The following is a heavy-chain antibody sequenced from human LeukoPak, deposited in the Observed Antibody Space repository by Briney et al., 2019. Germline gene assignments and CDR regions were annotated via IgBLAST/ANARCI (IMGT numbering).Heavy chain of an antibody. CDR1: GGTFSSYA. V-gene: IGHV1-69*06. CDR3: ARSTGVRGSYYFDY. CDR2: IIPIFGTA. Sequence: SVKVSCKASGGTFSSYAISWVRQAPGQGLEWMGGIIPIFGTANYAQKFQGRVTITADKSTSTAYMELSSLRSEDTAVYYCARSTGVRGSYYFDYWGQGTLVTVSS. J-gene: IGHJ4*02. D-gene: IGHD3-10*01.